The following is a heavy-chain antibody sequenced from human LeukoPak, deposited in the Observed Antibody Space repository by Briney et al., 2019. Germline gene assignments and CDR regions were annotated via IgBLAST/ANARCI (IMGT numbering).Heavy chain of an antibody. CDR2: IFYSGST. V-gene: IGHV4-61*01. Sequence: SETLSLTCTVSGGPVSSGSYYWSWIRQPPGKGLEWIGYIFYSGSTNYNPSLKSRVTISVDTSKNQFSLKLSSVTAADTAAYYCARMYSNYFDYWGQGTLVTVSS. J-gene: IGHJ4*02. D-gene: IGHD4-11*01. CDR3: ARMYSNYFDY. CDR1: GGPVSSGSYY.